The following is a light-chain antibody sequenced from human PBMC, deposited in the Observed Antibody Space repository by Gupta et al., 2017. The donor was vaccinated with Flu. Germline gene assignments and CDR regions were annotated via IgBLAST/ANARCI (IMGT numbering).Light chain of an antibody. Sequence: GSISDIGGYDYVSWYQQYPGKVPYLIIFDVGRRHAGVSARFSGSKSGNTASLAISALQAEDEADYYCASYDGSSTIFGEGTKVTVL. CDR2: DVG. V-gene: IGLV2-14*04. CDR3: ASYDGSSTI. J-gene: IGLJ2*01. CDR1: ISDIGGYDY.